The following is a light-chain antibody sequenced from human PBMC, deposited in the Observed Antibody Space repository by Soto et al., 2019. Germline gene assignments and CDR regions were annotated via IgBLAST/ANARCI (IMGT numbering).Light chain of an antibody. J-gene: IGLJ2*01. CDR2: GNT. CDR3: QSYDSSLSVV. CDR1: SSNIGAGYE. V-gene: IGLV1-40*01. Sequence: QSVLTQPPSVSGAPGQRVTISCTGSSSNIGAGYEVHWYQQRPGTAPKLLIYGNTNRPSGVPDRFSGSKSGTSASLAITGLQAEDEADYYCQSYDSSLSVVFGGRTKVTVL.